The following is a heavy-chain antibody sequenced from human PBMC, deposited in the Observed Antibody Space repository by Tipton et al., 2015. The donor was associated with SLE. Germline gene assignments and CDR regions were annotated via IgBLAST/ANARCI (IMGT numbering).Heavy chain of an antibody. V-gene: IGHV3-30*04. CDR3: ARDFHGNSGFWGALDY. CDR1: GFTFSIYA. J-gene: IGHJ4*02. Sequence: SLRLSCAASGFTFSIYAMHWVRQAPGKGLEWVAVISYDGSNKYYADSVKGRFTISRDNSKNTLYLQMNSLRAEDTAVYHCARDFHGNSGFWGALDYWGQGTLVTVSS. CDR2: ISYDGSNK. D-gene: IGHD3-16*01.